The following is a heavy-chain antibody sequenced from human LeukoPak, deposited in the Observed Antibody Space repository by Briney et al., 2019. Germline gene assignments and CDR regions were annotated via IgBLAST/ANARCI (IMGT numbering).Heavy chain of an antibody. CDR3: ARATPYCSSASCYNY. V-gene: IGHV1-8*01. Sequence: ASVKVSCKASGCDFSSFDVNWVRQAPGQGLEWMGWVNPNNGNTGYAQKFQGRVAMTRDTSISTAYMELSSLRSDDTAVYYCARATPYCSSASCYNYWGQGTLVTVSS. CDR1: GCDFSSFD. D-gene: IGHD2-2*02. CDR2: VNPNNGNT. J-gene: IGHJ4*02.